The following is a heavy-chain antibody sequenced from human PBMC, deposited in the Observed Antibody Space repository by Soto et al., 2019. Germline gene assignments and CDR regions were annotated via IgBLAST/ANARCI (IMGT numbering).Heavy chain of an antibody. CDR1: GGSISGGDDY. D-gene: IGHD3-16*01. J-gene: IGHJ6*02. CDR2: IYYSGSR. Sequence: SETLSLTCTVSGGSISGGDDYWSWIRQHPGKGLEWIGYIYYSGSRYYNPSLESRVSISVDKSKNQFSLKLSSVTAADTAVYYCAHSLRSFYYYGVDVWGQGTTVTVSS. CDR3: AHSLRSFYYYGVDV. V-gene: IGHV4-31*03.